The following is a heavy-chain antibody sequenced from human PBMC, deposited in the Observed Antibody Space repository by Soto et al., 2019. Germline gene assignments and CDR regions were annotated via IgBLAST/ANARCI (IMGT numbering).Heavy chain of an antibody. CDR3: ARELVPAATPFYYYGMDV. CDR2: IYHSGST. J-gene: IGHJ6*02. V-gene: IGHV4-4*02. Sequence: PSETLSLTCAVSGGSISSSNWWSWVRQRPGKGLEWIGEIYHSGSTNYNPSLKSRVTISVDKSKNQFSLKLSSVTAADTAVYYCARELVPAATPFYYYGMDVWGQGTTVTVSS. D-gene: IGHD2-2*01. CDR1: GGSISSSNW.